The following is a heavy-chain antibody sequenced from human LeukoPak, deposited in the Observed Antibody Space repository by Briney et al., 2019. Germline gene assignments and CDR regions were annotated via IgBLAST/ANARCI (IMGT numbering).Heavy chain of an antibody. CDR1: GGSISSYY. V-gene: IGHV4-34*01. CDR3: ARGRRYYDSSGYPY. D-gene: IGHD3-22*01. Sequence: PSETLSLTCTVSGGSISSYYWSWIRQPPGKGLEWIGEINHSGSTNYNPSLKSRVTISVDTSKNQFSLKLSSVTAADTAVYYCARGRRYYDSSGYPYWGQGTLVTVSS. CDR2: INHSGST. J-gene: IGHJ4*02.